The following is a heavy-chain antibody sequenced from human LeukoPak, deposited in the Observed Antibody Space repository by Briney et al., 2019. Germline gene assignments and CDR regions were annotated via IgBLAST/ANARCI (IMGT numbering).Heavy chain of an antibody. CDR3: AREVYRIGVGGFDP. J-gene: IGHJ5*02. Sequence: GRSLRLSCEVSGFTFRNYGMNWVRQAPGKGLEWVAVISYDGINEYYVDSVKGRFTISRDNSKNSLYLQMESLTIEDTAVYYCAREVYRIGVGGFDPWGQGTLVIVSS. CDR2: ISYDGINE. CDR1: GFTFRNYG. V-gene: IGHV3-30*03. D-gene: IGHD6-19*01.